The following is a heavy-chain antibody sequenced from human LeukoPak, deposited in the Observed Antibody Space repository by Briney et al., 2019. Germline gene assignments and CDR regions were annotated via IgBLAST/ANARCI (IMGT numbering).Heavy chain of an antibody. CDR3: AKRCILTGSFDY. CDR1: GFTFSNAW. V-gene: IGHV3-15*01. D-gene: IGHD3-9*01. J-gene: IGHJ4*02. Sequence: GGSLRLSCAASGFTFSNAWMSWVRQAPGKGLEWVGRIKSKTDGGTTDYAAPVKGRFTISRDDSKNTLYLQMNSLRAEDTAVYYCAKRCILTGSFDYWGQGTLVTVSS. CDR2: IKSKTDGGTT.